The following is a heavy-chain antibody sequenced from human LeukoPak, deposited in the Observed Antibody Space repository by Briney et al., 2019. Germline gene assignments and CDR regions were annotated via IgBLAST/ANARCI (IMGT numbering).Heavy chain of an antibody. V-gene: IGHV3-21*01. CDR2: ISSGSSYI. J-gene: IGHJ4*01. Sequence: GGSLRLSCAASGFTFSTYSMNWVRQAPGKGLEWVSSISSGSSYIYYADSMKGRFTISRDNAKNSLYLQMNSLRAEDTAVYYCERGRYYFDSWGHGTLVTVSS. CDR3: ERGRYYFDS. CDR1: GFTFSTYS.